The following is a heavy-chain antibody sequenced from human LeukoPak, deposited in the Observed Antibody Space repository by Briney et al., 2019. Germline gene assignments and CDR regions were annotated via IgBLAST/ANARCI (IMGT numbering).Heavy chain of an antibody. CDR3: TTDHPRVVVIPGGIDY. D-gene: IGHD3-22*01. J-gene: IGHJ4*02. CDR1: GFTFSNAW. Sequence: GGSLRLSCAASGFTFSNAWMSWVRQAPGKGLEWVGRIKSKTDGGTTDYAAPVKGRFTISRDDSKNTLYLQMNSLKTEDAAVYYCTTDHPRVVVIPGGIDYWGQGTLVTVSS. V-gene: IGHV3-15*01. CDR2: IKSKTDGGTT.